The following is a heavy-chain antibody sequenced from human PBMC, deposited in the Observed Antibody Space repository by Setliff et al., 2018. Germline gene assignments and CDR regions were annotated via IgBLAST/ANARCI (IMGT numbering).Heavy chain of an antibody. J-gene: IGHJ4*02. Sequence: PGGSLRLSCAASGFTFSNYRMHRVRQAPGKGLEWVAVIWHDGGNKYHADSVKGRFTISRDNSKNTLYLQMTSLRPEDTAVYYCARTCSGSGCYAGLESWGQGTPVTVSS. CDR1: GFTFSNYR. D-gene: IGHD2-15*01. V-gene: IGHV3-33*08. CDR2: IWHDGGNK. CDR3: ARTCSGSGCYAGLES.